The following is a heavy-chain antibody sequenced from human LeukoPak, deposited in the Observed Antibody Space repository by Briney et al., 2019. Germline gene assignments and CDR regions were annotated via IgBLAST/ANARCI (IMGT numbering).Heavy chain of an antibody. Sequence: GESLRISCKGSGYSFTNYWIGWVRQLPGKGLEWMGIIYPGDSDTRYRPSFKGQVTISADKSINTAFLQWSSLKASDTAMYYCATSRGPYSSGWYDYWGQGTLVTVSS. CDR3: ATSRGPYSSGWYDY. D-gene: IGHD6-19*01. CDR1: GYSFTNYW. V-gene: IGHV5-51*01. CDR2: IYPGDSDT. J-gene: IGHJ4*02.